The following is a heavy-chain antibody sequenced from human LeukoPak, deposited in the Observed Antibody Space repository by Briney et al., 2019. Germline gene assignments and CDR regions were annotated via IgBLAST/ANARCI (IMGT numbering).Heavy chain of an antibody. D-gene: IGHD3-22*01. CDR2: VTGSGGGT. V-gene: IGHV3-23*01. CDR3: ARVTYYFDSRGYYAFDY. Sequence: GGSLRLSCAASGFTFSNYAMMWVRQAPGKGLEWVSTVTGSGGGTYYADSVEGRFTISRDNSKNTLSLQMNSLRAEDTAVYYCARVTYYFDSRGYYAFDYWGQGTLVTVSS. CDR1: GFTFSNYA. J-gene: IGHJ4*02.